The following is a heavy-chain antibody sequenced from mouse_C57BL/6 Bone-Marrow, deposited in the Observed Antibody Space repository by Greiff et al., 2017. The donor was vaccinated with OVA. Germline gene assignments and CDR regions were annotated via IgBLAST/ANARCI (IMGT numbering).Heavy chain of an antibody. CDR2: IYWDDDK. Sequence: QVTLKVSGPGILQSSQTLSLTCSFSGFSLSTSGMGVSWIRQPSGKGLEWLAHIYWDDDKRYNPSLKSRLTISKDTSRNQVFLKITSVDTADTATYYCARRDYGSFYWYFDVWGTGTTVTVSS. J-gene: IGHJ1*03. V-gene: IGHV8-12*01. CDR1: GFSLSTSGMG. CDR3: ARRDYGSFYWYFDV. D-gene: IGHD1-1*01.